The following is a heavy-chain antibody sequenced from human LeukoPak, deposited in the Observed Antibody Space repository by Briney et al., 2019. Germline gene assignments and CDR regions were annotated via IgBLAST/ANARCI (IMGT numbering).Heavy chain of an antibody. J-gene: IGHJ4*02. Sequence: PGGSLRLSCAASGLTFNNAWMNWVRQAPGKGLEWVSSISSSSSYIYYADSVKGRFTISRDNAKNSLYLQMNSLRAEDTAVYYCARDPRAGTSPGGYWGQGTLVTVSS. D-gene: IGHD6-13*01. V-gene: IGHV3-21*01. CDR3: ARDPRAGTSPGGY. CDR1: GLTFNNAW. CDR2: ISSSSSYI.